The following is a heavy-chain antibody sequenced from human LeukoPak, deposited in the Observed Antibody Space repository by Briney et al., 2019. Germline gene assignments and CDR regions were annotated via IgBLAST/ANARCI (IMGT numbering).Heavy chain of an antibody. D-gene: IGHD2/OR15-2a*01. J-gene: IGHJ4*02. Sequence: SETLSLTCAVSGYSISSGYYWGWIRQPPGKGLEWIGSIYRSGSTYYNPSLKSRVTISVDTSKNQFSLKLSSVTAADTAVYYCARQGNEVTNINYWGQGTLVTVSS. CDR2: IYRSGST. CDR3: ARQGNEVTNINY. CDR1: GYSISSGYY. V-gene: IGHV4-38-2*01.